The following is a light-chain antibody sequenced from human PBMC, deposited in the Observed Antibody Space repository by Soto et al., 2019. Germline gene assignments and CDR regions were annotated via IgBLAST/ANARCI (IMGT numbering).Light chain of an antibody. J-gene: IGLJ1*01. CDR2: YVD. Sequence: QSYLTQPAAVYGSSGHSITISCTGTSSDVGSYDYVSWYLQYPDKAPQLLIYYVDHRPSGVSSRFSGSKSGNTASLTISGLQAEEEGDYYCCSYADGSIYFFGTGTNVTVL. CDR3: CSYADGSIYF. V-gene: IGLV2-14*03. CDR1: SSDVGSYDY.